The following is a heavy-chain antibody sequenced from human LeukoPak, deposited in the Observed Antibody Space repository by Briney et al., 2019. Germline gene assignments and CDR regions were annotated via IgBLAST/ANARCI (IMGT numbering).Heavy chain of an antibody. CDR1: GGSISSSSYY. Sequence: SETLSLTCTVSGGSISSSSYYWGWIRQPPGKGLEWIGSIYYSGSTYYNPSLKSRATISVDTSKNQFSLKLSSVTAADTAVYYCASAFPYYYDSSGYSSHYNAFDIWGQGTMVTVSS. D-gene: IGHD3-22*01. CDR3: ASAFPYYYDSSGYSSHYNAFDI. CDR2: IYYSGST. V-gene: IGHV4-39*07. J-gene: IGHJ3*02.